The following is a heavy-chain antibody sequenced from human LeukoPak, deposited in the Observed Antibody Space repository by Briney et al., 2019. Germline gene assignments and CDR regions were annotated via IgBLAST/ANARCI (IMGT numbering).Heavy chain of an antibody. J-gene: IGHJ4*02. D-gene: IGHD3-22*01. CDR3: ARGDSSGYYSY. CDR2: IYYSGST. CDR1: GGSISSSSYY. Sequence: KPSETLSLTCTVSGGSISSSSYYWGWIRQPPGKGLEWIGSIYYSGSTYYNPSLKSRVTISVDTSKNQFSLKLSSVAAADTAVYYCARGDSSGYYSYWGQGTLVTVSS. V-gene: IGHV4-39*07.